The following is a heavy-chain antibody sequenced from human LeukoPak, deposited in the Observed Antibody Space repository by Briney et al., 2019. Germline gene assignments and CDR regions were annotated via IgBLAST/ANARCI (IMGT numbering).Heavy chain of an antibody. CDR3: ARSFNCSSTSCPYYYYYYMDV. CDR2: IIPIFGTA. V-gene: IGHV1-69*05. D-gene: IGHD2-2*01. Sequence: SVTVSCKASGGTFSSYAISWVRQAPGQGLEWMGGIIPIFGTANYAQKFQGRVTITTDESTSTAYMELSSLRSEDTAVYYCARSFNCSSTSCPYYYYYYMDVWGKGTTVTVSS. J-gene: IGHJ6*03. CDR1: GGTFSSYA.